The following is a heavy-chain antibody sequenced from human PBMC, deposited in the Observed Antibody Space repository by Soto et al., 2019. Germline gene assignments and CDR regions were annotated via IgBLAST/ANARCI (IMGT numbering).Heavy chain of an antibody. CDR2: IYYIGTT. J-gene: IGHJ2*01. V-gene: IGHV4-31*03. Sequence: QVQLQESGPGLVKPSQTLSLTCTVSGDSISSGDYYWSWIRQHPGKGLEWIGYIYYIGTTYYNPSLKRRVPISIDMSKNQFSLRLTSVTAADTAMYYCARDRYGDYDLFRYFDLWGRGTQVTVSP. D-gene: IGHD4-17*01. CDR1: GDSISSGDYY. CDR3: ARDRYGDYDLFRYFDL.